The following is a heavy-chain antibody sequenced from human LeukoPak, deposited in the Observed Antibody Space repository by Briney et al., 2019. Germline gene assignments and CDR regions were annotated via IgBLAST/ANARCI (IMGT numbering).Heavy chain of an antibody. J-gene: IGHJ4*02. CDR3: AREWVRVFDY. D-gene: IGHD1-26*01. V-gene: IGHV3-30*04. Sequence: GRSLRLSCAASGFTFSSYAMHWVRQAPGKGLEWVAVISYDGSNKYYADSVKGRFTISRDNSKSTLYLQMNSLRAEDTAVYYCAREWVRVFDYWGQGTLVTVSS. CDR2: ISYDGSNK. CDR1: GFTFSSYA.